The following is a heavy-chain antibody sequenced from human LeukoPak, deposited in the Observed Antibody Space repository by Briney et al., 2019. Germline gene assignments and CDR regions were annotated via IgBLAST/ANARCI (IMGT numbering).Heavy chain of an antibody. CDR2: ISYDGSNK. J-gene: IGHJ5*02. CDR3: AKGGWDGSYGSHWFDP. Sequence: QPGGSLRLTCAASGFTFSSYAMHWVRQAPGKGLEWVAVISYDGSNKYYADSVKGRFTISRDNSKNTLYLQMNSLRAEDTAVYYCAKGGWDGSYGSHWFDPWGQGTLVTVSS. D-gene: IGHD1-26*01. V-gene: IGHV3-30*04. CDR1: GFTFSSYA.